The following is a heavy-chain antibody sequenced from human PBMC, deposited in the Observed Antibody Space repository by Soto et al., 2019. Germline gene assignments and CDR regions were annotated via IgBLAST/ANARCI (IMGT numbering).Heavy chain of an antibody. CDR1: GGSISSYY. V-gene: IGHV4-59*08. Sequence: ETLSLTCTVSGGSISSYYWSWIRQPPGKGLEWIGYIYYSGSTNYNPSLKSRVTISVDTSKNQFSLKLSSVTAAGTAVHYCARRYGYSFDYWGQGTLVTVS. CDR3: ARRYGYSFDY. CDR2: IYYSGST. J-gene: IGHJ4*02. D-gene: IGHD1-1*01.